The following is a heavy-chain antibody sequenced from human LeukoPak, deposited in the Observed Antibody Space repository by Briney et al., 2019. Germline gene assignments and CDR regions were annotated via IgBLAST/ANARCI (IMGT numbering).Heavy chain of an antibody. Sequence: PSETLSLTCTVSGDSISSGGYYWSWIRQHPGKVLEWIGYIYYTGSTYYNPSLKSRVTISVDTSKNQLSLRLSPVTAADTAMYYCARGPRDGYNSHFDYWGQGTLVTVSS. CDR1: GDSISSGGYY. J-gene: IGHJ4*02. CDR2: IYYTGST. V-gene: IGHV4-31*03. D-gene: IGHD5-24*01. CDR3: ARGPRDGYNSHFDY.